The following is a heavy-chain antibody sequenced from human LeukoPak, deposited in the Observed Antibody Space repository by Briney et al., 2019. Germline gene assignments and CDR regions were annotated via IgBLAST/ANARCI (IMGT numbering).Heavy chain of an antibody. J-gene: IGHJ4*02. CDR1: GYTFTSYG. CDR2: ISAYNGNT. D-gene: IGHD3-22*01. V-gene: IGHV1-18*01. CDR3: ARNYYDSSGLPDY. Sequence: ASVKVSCKASGYTFTSYGISWVRQAPGQGLEWMGWISAYNGNTNYAQKLQGRVTMTTDTSTSTAYVELRSLRSDDTAVYYCARNYYDSSGLPDYWGQGTLVTVSS.